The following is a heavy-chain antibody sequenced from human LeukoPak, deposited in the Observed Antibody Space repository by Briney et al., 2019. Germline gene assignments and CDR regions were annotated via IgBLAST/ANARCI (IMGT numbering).Heavy chain of an antibody. J-gene: IGHJ6*02. CDR2: IYSGGST. CDR1: GFTVSSNY. V-gene: IGHV3-53*01. D-gene: IGHD2-21*01. Sequence: GGSLRLSCAASGFTVSSNYMSWVRQAPGKGLEWASVIYSGGSTYYADSVKGRFTISRDNSKNTLYLQMNSLRTEDTAVYYCARANSDYYYGMDVWGQGTTVTVSS. CDR3: ARANSDYYYGMDV.